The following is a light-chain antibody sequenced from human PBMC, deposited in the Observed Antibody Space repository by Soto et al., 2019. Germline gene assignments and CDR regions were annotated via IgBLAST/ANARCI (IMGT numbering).Light chain of an antibody. V-gene: IGKV3-20*01. CDR3: QQYGSTPWT. CDR1: QSVSSSY. J-gene: IGKJ1*01. CDR2: GAS. Sequence: EIVLTQSPGTLSLSPGERATLSCRASQSVSSSYLAWYQQKPGQAPRLLLYGASSRDTGIPDRYGGSGSGPDFTVTISRLEPEDFEVYYCQQYGSTPWTFGKGTKVEIK.